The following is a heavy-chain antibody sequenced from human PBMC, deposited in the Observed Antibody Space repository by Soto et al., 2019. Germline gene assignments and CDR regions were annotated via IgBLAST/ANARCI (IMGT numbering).Heavy chain of an antibody. V-gene: IGHV4-34*01. CDR3: VRQPNRPMAGDD. CDR2: INHTGST. J-gene: IGHJ4*02. Sequence: SETLSLTCAVYVGTFSDYYWSWIRQPPGKGLEWIGRINHTGSTHYNPSLKRRLTLSVDTSKNQFSLNLASLTAADTAMYYCVRQPNRPMAGDDWGRGTLVTVSS. CDR1: VGTFSDYY. D-gene: IGHD6-19*01.